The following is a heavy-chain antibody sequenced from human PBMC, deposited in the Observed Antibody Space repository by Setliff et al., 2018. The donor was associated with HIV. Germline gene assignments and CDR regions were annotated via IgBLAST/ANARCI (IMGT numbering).Heavy chain of an antibody. CDR1: GYSFNSHW. J-gene: IGHJ4*02. V-gene: IGHV5-51*01. D-gene: IGHD4-17*01. Sequence: GESLKISCKGFGYSFNSHWIGWVRQMPGKSLDWLGIIFPGDSDTRYNPSFEGQVTISADKSISTAYLQWSSLKASDTAIYYCTRQGDFGQWGDYWGQGAQVTVSS. CDR3: TRQGDFGQWGDY. CDR2: IFPGDSDT.